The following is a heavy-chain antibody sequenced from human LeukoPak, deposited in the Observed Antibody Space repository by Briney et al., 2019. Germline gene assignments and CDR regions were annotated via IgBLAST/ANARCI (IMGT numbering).Heavy chain of an antibody. CDR2: ISSSSSTI. CDR1: GFTFSRYN. Sequence: GGSLRLSCAASGFTFSRYNMNWVRQAPGKGLEWVSYISSSSSTIYYADSVKGRFTISRDNAENSLYLQINSLRAEDTAVYYCAKDRRYSYGYIDYWGQGTLVTVSS. CDR3: AKDRRYSYGYIDY. J-gene: IGHJ4*02. D-gene: IGHD5-18*01. V-gene: IGHV3-48*01.